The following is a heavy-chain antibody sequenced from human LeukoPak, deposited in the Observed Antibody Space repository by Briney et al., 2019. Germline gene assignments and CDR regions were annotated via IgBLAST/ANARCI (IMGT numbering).Heavy chain of an antibody. D-gene: IGHD3-22*01. J-gene: IGHJ4*02. CDR3: ARDYRVGSSGYLDS. Sequence: ASVKVSCKTSGFTFNGYFIHWVRQAPRQGLEWMGWINPNSGGTNYAQKFQGRGTMTRDTSMSTAYMELSRLRSDDTAVYYCARDYRVGSSGYLDSWGQGTLVTVSS. CDR2: INPNSGGT. V-gene: IGHV1-2*02. CDR1: GFTFNGYF.